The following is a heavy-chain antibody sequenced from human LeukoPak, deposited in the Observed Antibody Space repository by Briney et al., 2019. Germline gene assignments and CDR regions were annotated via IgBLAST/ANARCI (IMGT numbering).Heavy chain of an antibody. CDR3: LRDFDY. CDR1: GFTFSSYG. CDR2: ISYDGTNK. D-gene: IGHD4-17*01. V-gene: IGHV3-30*03. Sequence: GGSLRLSCVASGFTFSSYGMHWVRQAPGRGLEWVAVISYDGTNKYYADSVKGRFTISRDNSKNTLYLQMDSLRAEDTAVYYCLRDFDYWGQGTLVTVSS. J-gene: IGHJ4*02.